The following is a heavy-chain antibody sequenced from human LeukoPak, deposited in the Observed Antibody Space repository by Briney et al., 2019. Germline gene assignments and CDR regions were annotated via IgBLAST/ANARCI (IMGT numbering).Heavy chain of an antibody. CDR3: ATQRAEGVHLYYFDY. D-gene: IGHD1-1*01. J-gene: IGHJ4*02. CDR2: IIPIFGTA. V-gene: IGHV1-69*13. CDR1: RGTFSSYA. Sequence: GASVKVSCKASRGTFSSYAISWVRQAPGQGLEWMGGIIPIFGTANYAQKFQGRVTITADESTSTAYMELSSLRSEDTAVYYCATQRAEGVHLYYFDYWGQGTLVTVSS.